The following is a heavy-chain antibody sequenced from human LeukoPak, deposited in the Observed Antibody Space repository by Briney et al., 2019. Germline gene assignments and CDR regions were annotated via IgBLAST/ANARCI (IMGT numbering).Heavy chain of an antibody. CDR2: ISFNGHI. D-gene: IGHD2-2*02. J-gene: IGHJ4*02. CDR3: AKCRHCSSTNCYTAFDY. V-gene: IGHV3-9*01. Sequence: GRSLRLSCAASGFAFDNYAMHWVRQAPGKGLEWVSGISFNGHIDYADSVKGRFPISRDNAKNSLYLQMNSLRPEDTALYYCAKCRHCSSTNCYTAFDYWGQGTLVTVSS. CDR1: GFAFDNYA.